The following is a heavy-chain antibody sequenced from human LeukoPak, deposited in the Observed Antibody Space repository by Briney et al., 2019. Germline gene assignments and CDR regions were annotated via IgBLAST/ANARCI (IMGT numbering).Heavy chain of an antibody. V-gene: IGHV5-51*01. CDR1: GYSFTSYW. CDR3: ARLGQMVRGVITAFDI. Sequence: GESLKISCKGSGYSFTSYWIGWVRQMPGKGLEWMGIIYPGDSDARYGPSFQGQVTISADKSISTAYLQWSSLKASDTAMYYCARLGQMVRGVITAFDIWGQGTMVTVSS. J-gene: IGHJ3*02. D-gene: IGHD3-10*01. CDR2: IYPGDSDA.